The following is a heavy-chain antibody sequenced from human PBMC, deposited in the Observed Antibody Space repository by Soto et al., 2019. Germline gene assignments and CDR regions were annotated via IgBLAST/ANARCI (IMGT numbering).Heavy chain of an antibody. V-gene: IGHV3-7*01. CDR1: GFTFSRYN. Sequence: EVQLVESGGVLVQPGGPLRLSCAASGFTFSRYNMSWVRQAQGKGREWVANVNEAGSEKYHVDSVKGRFTVSIDNAKNSLYVQMTSLRAEDTDVYCSAKWGGAASDYWGQGTLVTVSS. CDR3: AKWGGAASDY. CDR2: VNEAGSEK. D-gene: IGHD1-26*01. J-gene: IGHJ4*02.